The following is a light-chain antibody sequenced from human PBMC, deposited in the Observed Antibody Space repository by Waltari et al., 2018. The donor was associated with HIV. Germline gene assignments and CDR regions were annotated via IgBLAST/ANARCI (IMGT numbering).Light chain of an antibody. CDR1: PSTIGNNY. J-gene: IGLJ2*01. V-gene: IGLV1-51*02. Sequence: QSVLTQPPSVSAAPGQRVTISCSGSPSTIGNNYVCWYQQFPVTAPKLLIYENDKRPSGIPDRFSGSNSGTSATLDITGLQTGDEADYYCGTWDSRLRAEVFGGGTKLTVL. CDR2: END. CDR3: GTWDSRLRAEV.